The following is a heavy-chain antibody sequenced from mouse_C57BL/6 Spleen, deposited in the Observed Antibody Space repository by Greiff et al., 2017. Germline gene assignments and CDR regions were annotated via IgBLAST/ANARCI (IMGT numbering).Heavy chain of an antibody. J-gene: IGHJ1*03. V-gene: IGHV1-64*01. CDR2: IHPNSGST. CDR1: GYTFTSYW. D-gene: IGHD1-1*01. CDR3: ASEGFTSTLYFGV. Sequence: QVQLQQPGAELVKRGASVKLSCKASGYTFTSYWMHWVKQRPGQGLEWIGMIHPNSGSTNYNEKFKSKATLTVDKSSSTAYMQLSSLTAEYSAVYYCASEGFTSTLYFGVWGTGPTVTVSS.